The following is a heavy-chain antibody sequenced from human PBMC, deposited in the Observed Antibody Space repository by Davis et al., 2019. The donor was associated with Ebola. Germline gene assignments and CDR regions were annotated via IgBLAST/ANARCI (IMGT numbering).Heavy chain of an antibody. CDR2: IYHSGST. CDR3: ARDLRFRGNYYYYYGMDV. J-gene: IGHJ6*02. V-gene: IGHV4-30-2*01. D-gene: IGHD3-10*01. Sequence: MPSETLSLTCAVSGGSISSGGYSWSWIRQPPGKGLEWIGYIYHSGSTYYNPSLKSRVTISVDRSKNQFSLKLSSVTAADAAVYYCARDLRFRGNYYYYYGMDVWGQGTTVTVSS. CDR1: GGSISSGGYS.